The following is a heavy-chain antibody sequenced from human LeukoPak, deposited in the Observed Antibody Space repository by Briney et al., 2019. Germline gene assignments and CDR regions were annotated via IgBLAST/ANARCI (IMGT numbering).Heavy chain of an antibody. V-gene: IGHV3-23*01. Sequence: GGSLRLACAASEFTFSSYEMNWVRQAPGKGLEWVSGISGSGGSTYYADSVKGRFTISRDTSKNALYLQMNSLRVEDTAVYYCAKVGQNYDILTYYFDYWGQGTLVTVSS. CDR3: AKVGQNYDILTYYFDY. CDR1: EFTFSSYE. CDR2: ISGSGGST. D-gene: IGHD3-9*01. J-gene: IGHJ4*02.